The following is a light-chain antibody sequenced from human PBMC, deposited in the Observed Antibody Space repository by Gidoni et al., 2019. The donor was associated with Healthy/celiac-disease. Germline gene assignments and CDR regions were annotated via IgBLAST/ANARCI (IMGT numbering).Light chain of an antibody. Sequence: EIVLTQSPGTLSLSPGERATLSCRASQSVSSSYLAWYQQKPGQAPRLLIYGASSRATGIPDRFSGSGSGTDSTLTISRLEPEDFAVYYCQQYGSSQGLTFGGGTKVEIK. CDR2: GAS. J-gene: IGKJ4*01. CDR1: QSVSSSY. CDR3: QQYGSSQGLT. V-gene: IGKV3-20*01.